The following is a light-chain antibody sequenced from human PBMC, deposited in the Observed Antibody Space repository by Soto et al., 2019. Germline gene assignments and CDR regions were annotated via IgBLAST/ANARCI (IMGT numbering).Light chain of an antibody. V-gene: IGKV3-20*01. CDR3: LQYGRSPKP. J-gene: IGKJ1*01. CDR1: HSVIINY. Sequence: IVLTHSPGTLSFSPGEIAALSFRASHSVIINYLACYQQKPVLAPRLLIYGVSIRATGIPDRFSGSGSGTDFTLTISRLEPEDFAVYYCLQYGRSPKPFGQGTKVDIK. CDR2: GVS.